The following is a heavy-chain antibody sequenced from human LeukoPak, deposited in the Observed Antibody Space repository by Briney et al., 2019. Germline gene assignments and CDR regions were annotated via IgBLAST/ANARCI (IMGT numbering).Heavy chain of an antibody. CDR2: ISGSGSNT. D-gene: IGHD5-18*01. CDR3: AKRSYGYRDY. Sequence: PGGSLRLSCAASGFTFSTYAMSWVRQAPGKGGEWVSTISGSGSNTYFVDSVKGRFTISRDNSKNTLYLQMNSLRAEDTAVYYCAKRSYGYRDYWGQGTLVTVSS. CDR1: GFTFSTYA. J-gene: IGHJ4*02. V-gene: IGHV3-23*01.